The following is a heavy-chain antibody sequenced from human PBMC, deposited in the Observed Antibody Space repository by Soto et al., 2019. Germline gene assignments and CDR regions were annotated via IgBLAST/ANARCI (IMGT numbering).Heavy chain of an antibody. CDR1: GFTFTGHY. V-gene: IGHV1-2*02. Sequence: ASVKVSCKASGFTFTGHYIHWVRQAPGQGFEWMGWINPNSGGTSYAQKFQGRVTMTRDTSITTAYMELSRLSSDDTAVYYCVKSGGCFNAYSEDFDYWGQGTLVTVSS. D-gene: IGHD2-15*01. CDR3: VKSGGCFNAYSEDFDY. J-gene: IGHJ4*02. CDR2: INPNSGGT.